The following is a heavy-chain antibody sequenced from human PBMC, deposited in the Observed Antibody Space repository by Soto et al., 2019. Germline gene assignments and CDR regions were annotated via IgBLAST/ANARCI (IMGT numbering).Heavy chain of an antibody. V-gene: IGHV5-51*01. CDR2: IYPSGSDT. D-gene: IGHD1-7*01. Sequence: GESLKISCKGSGYSFSNYWIGWVRQMPGKGLDWMGIIYPSGSDTRYSPSFQGQVTISADKSISTAYLHWSSLKAPDTAIYFCARHSLELSKGPLYYYPMDVWGQGTTVTVSS. J-gene: IGHJ6*02. CDR1: GYSFSNYW. CDR3: ARHSLELSKGPLYYYPMDV.